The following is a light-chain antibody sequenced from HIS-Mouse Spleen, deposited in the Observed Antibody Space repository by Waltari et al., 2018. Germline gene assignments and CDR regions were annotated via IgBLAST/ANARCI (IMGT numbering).Light chain of an antibody. CDR1: SSDVGGYNY. CDR3: SSYAGSNNVV. CDR2: EVS. Sequence: QSALTQPPSASGSPGQSVTISCTGTSSDVGGYNYVPWYQQHPGQAPKLMIYEVSKRPSGVPDRFSGSKSGNTASLTVSGLQAEEEADYYCSSYAGSNNVVFGGGTKLTVL. V-gene: IGLV2-8*01. J-gene: IGLJ2*01.